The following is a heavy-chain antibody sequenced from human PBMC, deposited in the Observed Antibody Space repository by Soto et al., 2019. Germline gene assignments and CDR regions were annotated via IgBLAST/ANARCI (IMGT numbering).Heavy chain of an antibody. CDR3: ARTSLVVVVAATSGVDAFDI. CDR2: VSYNGGA. D-gene: IGHD2-15*01. Sequence: PSETLSLTCSVSDGSVTSSPYHWSWIRQSPEKGLEWIGYVSYNGGANYNPSLKGRVTISLDTSQNQVSLRLTSVTAADTAVYYCARTSLVVVVAATSGVDAFDIWGQGTMVTVSS. V-gene: IGHV4-61*01. CDR1: DGSVTSSPYH. J-gene: IGHJ3*02.